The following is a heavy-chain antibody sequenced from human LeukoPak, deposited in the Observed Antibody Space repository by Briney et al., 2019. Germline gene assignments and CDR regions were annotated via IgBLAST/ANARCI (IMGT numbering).Heavy chain of an antibody. CDR2: INPNSGGT. J-gene: IGHJ5*02. CDR1: GYTFTGYY. Sequence: GASVKVSCKASGYTFTGYYMHWVRQAPGQGLEWMGWINPNSGGTNYAQKFQGRVTMTRDTSISTAYMELSRLRSDDTAVYYCARAGYYDFWSGYSWGQGTLVTVSS. CDR3: ARAGYYDFWSGYS. V-gene: IGHV1-2*02. D-gene: IGHD3-3*01.